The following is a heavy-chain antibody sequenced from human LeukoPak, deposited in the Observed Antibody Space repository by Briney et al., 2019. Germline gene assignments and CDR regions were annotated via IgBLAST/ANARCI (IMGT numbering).Heavy chain of an antibody. D-gene: IGHD6-6*01. V-gene: IGHV3-30-3*01. CDR1: GFTFSSYW. CDR2: ISYDGSNK. Sequence: GGSLRLSCAASGFTFSSYWMSWVRQAPGKGLEWVAVISYDGSNKYYTDSVKGRFTISRDNSKNTLYLQMNSLRAEDTAVYYCARDPTWQLALIHYYMDVWGKGTTVTVSS. J-gene: IGHJ6*03. CDR3: ARDPTWQLALIHYYMDV.